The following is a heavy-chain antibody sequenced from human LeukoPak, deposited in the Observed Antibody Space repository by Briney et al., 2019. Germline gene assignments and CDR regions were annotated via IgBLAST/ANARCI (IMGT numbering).Heavy chain of an antibody. D-gene: IGHD3-22*01. CDR3: ATAYESSGYAFDY. V-gene: IGHV1-24*01. CDR1: GDTLTELS. Sequence: ASVKVSCKVSGDTLTELSMHWVRQAPGKGLEWMGGFDPEDGETIYAQKFQGRVTMTEDTSTDTAYMELRSLRSEDTAVYYCATAYESSGYAFDYWGQGTLVTVSS. CDR2: FDPEDGET. J-gene: IGHJ4*02.